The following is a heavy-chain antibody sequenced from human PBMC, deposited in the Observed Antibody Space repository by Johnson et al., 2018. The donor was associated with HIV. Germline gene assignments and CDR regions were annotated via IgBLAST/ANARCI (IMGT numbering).Heavy chain of an antibody. V-gene: IGHV3-30*04. CDR3: SKDGLSLGYCSGGGCWEDAFDI. D-gene: IGHD2-15*01. CDR1: GFTFSSYA. CDR2: ISYDGSNT. Sequence: QVQLVESGGGVVQPGRSLRLSCAASGFTFSSYAMHWVRQAPGKGLEWVAVISYDGSNTYYADSVKGRFTISRDNSKNTLYLQMNILRAEDTAVYYCSKDGLSLGYCSGGGCWEDAFDIWGQGTMVTVSS. J-gene: IGHJ3*02.